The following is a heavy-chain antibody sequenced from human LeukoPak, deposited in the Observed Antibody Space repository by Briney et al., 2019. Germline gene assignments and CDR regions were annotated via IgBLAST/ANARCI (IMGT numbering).Heavy chain of an antibody. Sequence: ASVKVSCKASGYTFTSYDINWVRQATGQGREWMGWMNPNSGNTGYAQKFQGRVTMTRNTSISTAYMELSSLRSEDTAVYYCARGRGLTYYDFWSGYYTLGYYGMDVWGQGTTVTVSS. CDR2: MNPNSGNT. CDR3: ARGRGLTYYDFWSGYYTLGYYGMDV. CDR1: GYTFTSYD. D-gene: IGHD3-3*01. J-gene: IGHJ6*02. V-gene: IGHV1-8*01.